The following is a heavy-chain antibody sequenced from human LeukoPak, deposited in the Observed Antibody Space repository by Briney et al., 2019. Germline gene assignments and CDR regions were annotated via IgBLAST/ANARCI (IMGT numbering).Heavy chain of an antibody. CDR1: GGSISSYY. Sequence: SETLSLTCTVSGGSISSYYWSWIRQPPGKGLEWIGYIYYSGSTNYNPSLKSRVTISVDTSKNQFSLKLSTVTAADTAVYYCARLSSWYEGGWFDPWGQGTLVTVSS. CDR3: ARLSSWYEGGWFDP. CDR2: IYYSGST. J-gene: IGHJ5*02. V-gene: IGHV4-59*08. D-gene: IGHD6-13*01.